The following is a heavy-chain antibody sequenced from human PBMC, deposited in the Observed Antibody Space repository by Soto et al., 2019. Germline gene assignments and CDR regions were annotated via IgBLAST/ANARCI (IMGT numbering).Heavy chain of an antibody. V-gene: IGHV5-51*01. Sequence: GESLKISCKGSGYSFTSYWIGGVRQMPGKGLEWMGIIYPVDSDTRYSPSFQGQVTISDDKSSSPAFLQWSSLKASDTAFYYCASPSHGSGSYYNAFDIWGQGTMVTVSS. CDR3: ASPSHGSGSYYNAFDI. CDR1: GYSFTSYW. J-gene: IGHJ3*02. CDR2: IYPVDSDT. D-gene: IGHD3-10*01.